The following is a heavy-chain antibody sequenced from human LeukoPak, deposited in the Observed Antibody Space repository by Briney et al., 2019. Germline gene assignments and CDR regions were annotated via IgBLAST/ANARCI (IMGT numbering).Heavy chain of an antibody. D-gene: IGHD5-24*01. CDR3: AKDPGRDYFDY. CDR1: GWSFDGYY. J-gene: IGHJ4*02. CDR2: IVYSGST. Sequence: SETLSLTCAVFGWSFDGYYWTWIRQSPGKGLEWIGEIVYSGSTNYNPSLKSRVIISANTSKVQFSLTLSSVTAAETAVYYCAKDPGRDYFDYWGQGTQVTVSS. V-gene: IGHV4-34*12.